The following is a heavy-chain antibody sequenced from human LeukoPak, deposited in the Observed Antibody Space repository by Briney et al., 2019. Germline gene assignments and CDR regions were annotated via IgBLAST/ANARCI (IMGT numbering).Heavy chain of an antibody. V-gene: IGHV3-74*01. CDR2: INSDGSST. J-gene: IGHJ3*02. CDR3: ATEETTMTDALDI. CDR1: GFTFSTYW. D-gene: IGHD4-17*01. Sequence: GGSLKLSCAASGFTFSTYWMHWVRQPPGRGLVWVSRINSDGSSTTYADSVKGRFTISRDNAKNTLYLQMNSLRAEDTAVYYCATEETTMTDALDIWGQGTMVTVSS.